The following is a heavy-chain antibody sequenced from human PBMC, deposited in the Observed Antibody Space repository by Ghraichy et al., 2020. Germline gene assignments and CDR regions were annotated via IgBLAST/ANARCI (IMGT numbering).Heavy chain of an antibody. Sequence: GGSLRLSCAASGFTFSSYAMSWVRQAPGKGLEWVSAISGSAGSTYYADSVKGRFTISRDNSKNTLYLQMNSLRAEDTAVYYCAKEGVVVPAAQSGYGMDVWGQGTTVTVSS. CDR2: ISGSAGST. CDR3: AKEGVVVPAAQSGYGMDV. CDR1: GFTFSSYA. J-gene: IGHJ6*02. V-gene: IGHV3-23*01. D-gene: IGHD2-2*01.